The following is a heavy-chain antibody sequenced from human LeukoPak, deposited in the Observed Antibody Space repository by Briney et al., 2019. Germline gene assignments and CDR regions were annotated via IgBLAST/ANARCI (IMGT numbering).Heavy chain of an antibody. V-gene: IGHV4-34*01. CDR2: INHSGST. CDR3: ARGGFFRGYSGPDFDY. Sequence: PSETLSLTCAVDGGSFSGYYWSWIRQPPGKGLEWIGEINHSGSTNYNPSLKSRVTISVDTSKNQFSLKLSSVTAADTAVYYCARGGFFRGYSGPDFDYWGQGTLVTVSS. CDR1: GGSFSGYY. D-gene: IGHD5-12*01. J-gene: IGHJ4*02.